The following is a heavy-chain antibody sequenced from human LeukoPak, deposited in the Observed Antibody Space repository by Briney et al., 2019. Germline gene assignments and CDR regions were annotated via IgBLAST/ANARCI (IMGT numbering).Heavy chain of an antibody. CDR3: ARVVRFAFDI. J-gene: IGHJ3*02. D-gene: IGHD4/OR15-4a*01. Sequence: SETLSLTCAVYGGSFSGYYWSWIRQPPGKGLEWIGEINHSGSTNYNPSLKSRVTISVDTSKNQFSLKLSSVTAADTAVYYCARVVRFAFDIWGQGTMVTVSS. CDR1: GGSFSGYY. V-gene: IGHV4-34*01. CDR2: INHSGST.